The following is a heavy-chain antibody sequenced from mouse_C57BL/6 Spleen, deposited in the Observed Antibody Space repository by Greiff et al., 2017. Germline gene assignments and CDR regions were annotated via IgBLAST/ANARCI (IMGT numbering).Heavy chain of an antibody. Sequence: EVQRVESGGGLVKPGGSLKLSCAASGFTFSSYAMSWVRQTPEKRLEWVATISDGGSYTYYPDNVKGRFTISRDNAKNNLYLQMSHLKSEDTAMYYCAREGSSWLAYWGQGTLVTVSA. V-gene: IGHV5-4*01. CDR3: AREGSSWLAY. CDR2: ISDGGSYT. CDR1: GFTFSSYA. J-gene: IGHJ3*01.